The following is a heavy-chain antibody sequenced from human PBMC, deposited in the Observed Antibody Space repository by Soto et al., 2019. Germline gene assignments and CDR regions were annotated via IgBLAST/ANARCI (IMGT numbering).Heavy chain of an antibody. V-gene: IGHV4-61*01. D-gene: IGHD2-8*01. Sequence: QVQLQESGPGLVKPSETLSLTCTVSGGSVSSGSYYWSWIRQPPGKGLEWIGYIYYSGSTNYNPSLKSRVTISVDTSKNQFSLKLSSVTAADTAVYYCARGEGYCTNGVCYGGFDYWGQGTLVTVSS. CDR3: ARGEGYCTNGVCYGGFDY. CDR2: IYYSGST. J-gene: IGHJ4*02. CDR1: GGSVSSGSYY.